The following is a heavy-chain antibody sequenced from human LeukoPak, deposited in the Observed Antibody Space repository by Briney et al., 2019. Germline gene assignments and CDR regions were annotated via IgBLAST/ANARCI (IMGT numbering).Heavy chain of an antibody. V-gene: IGHV3-30*18. D-gene: IGHD2-21*02. CDR2: ISYDGSNK. CDR1: GFTFSSYG. CDR3: VKSTRVSRGGDCYCDY. Sequence: SLRLSCAASGFTFSSYGTHWVRQAPGEGLEWVAVISYDGSNKYYTDSVKGRFTISRENSKNTLYLQMNSLRAGDTAVYYCVKSTRVSRGGDCYCDYWAREPWSPSPQ. J-gene: IGHJ4*02.